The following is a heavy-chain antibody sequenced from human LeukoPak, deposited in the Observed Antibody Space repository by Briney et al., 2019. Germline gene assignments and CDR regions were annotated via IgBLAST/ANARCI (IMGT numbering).Heavy chain of an antibody. V-gene: IGHV4-39*01. J-gene: IGHJ3*02. CDR3: AGGDAADDAFDI. Sequence: SETLSLTCTVSGGSISSSSYYWGWLRQPPGKGLEWIGSIYYSGSTYYNPSLKSRVTISVDTSKNQFSLKLSSVTAADTAVYYCAGGDAADDAFDIWGQGTMVTVSS. D-gene: IGHD3-16*01. CDR1: GGSISSSSYY. CDR2: IYYSGST.